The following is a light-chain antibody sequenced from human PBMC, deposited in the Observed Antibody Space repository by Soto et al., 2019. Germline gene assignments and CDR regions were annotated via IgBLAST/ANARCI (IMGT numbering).Light chain of an antibody. V-gene: IGKV1-5*01. CDR2: DAS. J-gene: IGKJ1*01. Sequence: GDRVTITCRASQSITNWLAWYKQKPGKAPNLLIYDASTLQSGVPSRFSGSGFGTEFTLTISSLQPDDFATYYCQQYNTYWTFGQGTKVDIK. CDR1: QSITNW. CDR3: QQYNTYWT.